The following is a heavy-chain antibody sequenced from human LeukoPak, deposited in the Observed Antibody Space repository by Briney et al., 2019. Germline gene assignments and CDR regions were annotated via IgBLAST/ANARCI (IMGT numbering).Heavy chain of an antibody. CDR3: ARARGSGSDRTFDY. CDR2: ISSGGSTV. J-gene: IGHJ4*02. Sequence: PGGSLRLSCAASGFTFSSYEMNWVRQAPGKGLEWVSYISSGGSTVYYADSVKGRFTISRDNSKNSLYLQMNSLRAGDTAVYYCARARGSGSDRTFDYWGQGTLVTVSS. CDR1: GFTFSSYE. D-gene: IGHD6-19*01. V-gene: IGHV3-48*03.